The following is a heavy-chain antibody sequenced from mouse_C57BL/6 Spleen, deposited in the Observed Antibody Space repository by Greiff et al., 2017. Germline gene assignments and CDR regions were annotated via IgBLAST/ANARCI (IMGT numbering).Heavy chain of an antibody. Sequence: EVQLVESEGGLVQPGSSMKLSCTASGFTFSDYYMAWVRQVPEKGLEWVANINYDGSSTYYLDSLKSRFIISRDNATNILYLQMSSLKSEDTATYYCARGGTSVVPYFDYWGQGTTLTVSS. CDR2: INYDGSST. D-gene: IGHD1-1*01. J-gene: IGHJ2*01. CDR1: GFTFSDYY. V-gene: IGHV5-16*01. CDR3: ARGGTSVVPYFDY.